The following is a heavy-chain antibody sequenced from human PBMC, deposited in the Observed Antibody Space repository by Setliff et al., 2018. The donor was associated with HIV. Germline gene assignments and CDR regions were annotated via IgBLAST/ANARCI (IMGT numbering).Heavy chain of an antibody. CDR1: GFTLSTYS. CDR2: ITTDSNYI. Sequence: GGSLRLSCVASGFTLSTYSMNWVRQAPGKGLEWVSSITTDSNYIYYADSVKGRFTISRDNAKNSLYLQMNSLRAEDTALYYCARDSGVATIRKSALDYWGQGTLVTVSS. D-gene: IGHD5-12*01. CDR3: ARDSGVATIRKSALDY. J-gene: IGHJ4*02. V-gene: IGHV3-21*04.